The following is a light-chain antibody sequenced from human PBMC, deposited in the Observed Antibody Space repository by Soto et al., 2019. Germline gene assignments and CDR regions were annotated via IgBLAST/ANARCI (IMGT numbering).Light chain of an antibody. CDR2: KGS. CDR1: ALPKQY. Sequence: SYELTQPPSVSVSPGQTGRITCSGDALPKQYAYWYQQKPGQAPVLVIYKGSERPSGIPERFSGSSSGTTVTLTISGVQAEDEADYYCQSADSSGTYVVFGGGTKLTVL. CDR3: QSADSSGTYVV. J-gene: IGLJ2*01. V-gene: IGLV3-25*03.